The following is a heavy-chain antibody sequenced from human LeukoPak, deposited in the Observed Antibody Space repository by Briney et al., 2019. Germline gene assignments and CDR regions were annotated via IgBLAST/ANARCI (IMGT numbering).Heavy chain of an antibody. J-gene: IGHJ4*02. CDR1: GFTFSSYG. D-gene: IGHD3-22*01. CDR2: IRYDGSDK. Sequence: GGSLRLSCAASGFTFSSYGMHWVRQAPGKGLEWVAVIRYDGSDKYYADSVKGRFTISRDNSKNTLYLQMNSLRAEDTAVYYCAKSDSSGYLTYFDYWGQGTLVTVSS. V-gene: IGHV3-30*02. CDR3: AKSDSSGYLTYFDY.